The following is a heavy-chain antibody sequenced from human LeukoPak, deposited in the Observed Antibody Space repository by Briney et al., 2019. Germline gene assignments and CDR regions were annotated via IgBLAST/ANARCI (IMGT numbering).Heavy chain of an antibody. CDR1: GFTFSSYS. V-gene: IGHV3-21*01. Sequence: PGGSLRLSCAASGFTFSSYSMNWVRKAPGKGLEWVSSISSSSSYIYYADSVKGRFTISRDNAKNSLYLQMNSLRAEDTAVYYCARAGSRNVVVPAAMDYWGQGTLVTVSS. D-gene: IGHD2-2*01. CDR2: ISSSSSYI. J-gene: IGHJ4*02. CDR3: ARAGSRNVVVPAAMDY.